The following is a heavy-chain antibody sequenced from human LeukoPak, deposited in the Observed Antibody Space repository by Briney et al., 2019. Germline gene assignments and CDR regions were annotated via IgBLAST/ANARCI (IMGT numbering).Heavy chain of an antibody. V-gene: IGHV3-21*04. CDR1: GFTFSSYS. D-gene: IGHD6-19*01. CDR2: ISSSSYI. Sequence: GGSLRLSCAASGFTFSSYSMNWVRQAPGKGLEWVSSISSSSYIYYADSVKGRFTISRDNAKNSLYLQMDILKPEDTAFYYCAKVDGYNSGWYDSWGQGTLVTVSS. J-gene: IGHJ5*01. CDR3: AKVDGYNSGWYDS.